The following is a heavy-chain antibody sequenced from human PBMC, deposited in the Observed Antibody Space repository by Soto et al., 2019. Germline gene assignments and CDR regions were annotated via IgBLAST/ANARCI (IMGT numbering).Heavy chain of an antibody. Sequence: ASVKVSCKASGYTFTSYGISGVRQAPGRGLEWMGWISAYNGKTNYAQKLQGRVTMTTDTSTSTAYMELRSLRSDDTAVYYCASEPARVDTAMFIGRCEPCGQGTRFT. CDR3: ASEPARVDTAMFIGRCEP. CDR1: GYTFTSYG. CDR2: ISAYNGKT. J-gene: IGHJ5*02. V-gene: IGHV1-18*01. D-gene: IGHD5-18*01.